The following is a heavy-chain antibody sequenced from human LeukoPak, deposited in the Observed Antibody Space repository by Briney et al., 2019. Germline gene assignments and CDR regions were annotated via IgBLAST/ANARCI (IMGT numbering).Heavy chain of an antibody. CDR1: GGSFSGYY. J-gene: IGHJ4*02. D-gene: IGHD5-18*01. CDR3: ARHLRYSYGYIDY. Sequence: SSETLSLTCAVYGGSFSGYYWSWIRQPPGKGLEWIGEINHSGSTNYNPSLKSRVTISVDTSKNQFSLKLSSVTAADTAVYYCARHLRYSYGYIDYWGQGTLVTVSS. CDR2: INHSGST. V-gene: IGHV4-34*01.